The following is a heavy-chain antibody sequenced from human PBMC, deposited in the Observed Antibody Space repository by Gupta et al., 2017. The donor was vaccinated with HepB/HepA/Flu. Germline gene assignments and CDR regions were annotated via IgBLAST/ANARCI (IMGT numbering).Heavy chain of an antibody. CDR3: ALERRMQDDAFDL. CDR2: TSSDGSII. V-gene: IGHV3-74*03. CDR1: W. J-gene: IGHJ3*01. D-gene: IGHD1-1*01. Sequence: WMHWVRQAPGEGLVWVSRTSSDGSIITYANSVKGRFTISRDNAENTVHLQMKSLRDEDTATYYCALERRMQDDAFDLWGQGTVVTVSS.